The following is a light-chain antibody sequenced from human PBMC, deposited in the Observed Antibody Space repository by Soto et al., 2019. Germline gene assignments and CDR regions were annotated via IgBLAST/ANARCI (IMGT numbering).Light chain of an antibody. V-gene: IGKV4-1*01. CDR2: WAS. J-gene: IGKJ1*01. Sequence: DIVMTQSQKSLAVSLGERATINCKSSQSMFYSSNNKNYLTWYQQKPGQPPKLLIYWASTRESGVPDRFSGSGSGTDFTLTISSLQAEDVAVYYCQQYYGIPRTFGQGTKVDIK. CDR3: QQYYGIPRT. CDR1: QSMFYSSNNKNY.